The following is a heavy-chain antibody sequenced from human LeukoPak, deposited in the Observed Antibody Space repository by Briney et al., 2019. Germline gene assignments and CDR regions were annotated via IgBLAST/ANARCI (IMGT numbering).Heavy chain of an antibody. J-gene: IGHJ4*02. CDR3: ARWESQYYFDY. Sequence: SETLSFTCAVYGGSFSGYYWSWIRQPPGKGLEWIGEINHSGSTNYNPSLKSRVTISVDTSKNQFSLKLSSVTAADTAVYYCARWESQYYFDYWGQGTLVTVSS. CDR2: INHSGST. V-gene: IGHV4-34*01. D-gene: IGHD6-19*01. CDR1: GGSFSGYY.